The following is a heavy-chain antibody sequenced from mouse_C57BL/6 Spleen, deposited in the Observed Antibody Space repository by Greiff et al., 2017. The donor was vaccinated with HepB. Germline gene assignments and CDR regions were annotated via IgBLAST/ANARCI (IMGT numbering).Heavy chain of an antibody. CDR1: GYAFTNYL. Sequence: QVQLQQSGAELVRPGTSVKLSCKASGYAFTNYLIEWVKQRPGQGLEWIGVINPGSGGTNYNEKFKGKATLTADKASSTTYMQLSSLTSEDSAVYVCARIGQVGEYYFDYWGQGTTVTVSS. CDR3: ARIGQVGEYYFDY. V-gene: IGHV1-54*01. CDR2: INPGSGGT. D-gene: IGHD1-1*01. J-gene: IGHJ2*01.